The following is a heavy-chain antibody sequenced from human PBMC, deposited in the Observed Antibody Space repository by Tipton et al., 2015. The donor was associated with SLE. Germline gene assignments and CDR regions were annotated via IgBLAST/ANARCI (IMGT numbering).Heavy chain of an antibody. V-gene: IGHV4-61*02. Sequence: TLSLTCTVSGGSISSGSYYWSWIRQPAGKGLEWIGRIYTSGSTNYNPPLKSRVTISVDTSKNQFSLKLSSVTAADTAVYYCARERTGTTGDRDYWGQGTLVTVSS. CDR2: IYTSGST. CDR3: ARERTGTTGDRDY. CDR1: GGSISSGSYY. D-gene: IGHD1-1*01. J-gene: IGHJ4*02.